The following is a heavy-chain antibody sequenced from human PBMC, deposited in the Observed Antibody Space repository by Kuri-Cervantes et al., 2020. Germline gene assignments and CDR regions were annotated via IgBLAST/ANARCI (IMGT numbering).Heavy chain of an antibody. D-gene: IGHD2-2*01. Sequence: SETLSLTCFVSGASISAYYLTWIRQSPGKGLEWIGSVFHTGSTHFNPSPRGRVIIAFDTSKNQFSLTLNSVNAADTAVYYCARHKCLLCPMVDPWGQGIRVTVSS. V-gene: IGHV4-59*01. CDR3: ARHKCLLCPMVDP. CDR1: GASISAYY. J-gene: IGHJ5*02. CDR2: VFHTGST.